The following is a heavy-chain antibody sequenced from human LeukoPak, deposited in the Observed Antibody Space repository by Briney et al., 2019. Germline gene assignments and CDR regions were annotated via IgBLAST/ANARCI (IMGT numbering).Heavy chain of an antibody. J-gene: IGHJ4*02. CDR1: GYTFTTYA. CDR2: INTNTGNP. V-gene: IGHV7-4-1*02. D-gene: IGHD2-2*01. Sequence: ASVKVSCKASGYTFTTYAINWVRQAPGQGLEWMGWINTNTGNPTYAQGFTGRYVFSLDTSVSTAYLQISSLKTEDTAVYYGARDRDQVLPFWGQGTLITVSS. CDR3: ARDRDQVLPF.